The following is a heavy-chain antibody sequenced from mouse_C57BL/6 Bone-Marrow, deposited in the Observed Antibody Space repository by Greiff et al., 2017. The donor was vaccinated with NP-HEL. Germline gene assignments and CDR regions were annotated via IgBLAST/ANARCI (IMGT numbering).Heavy chain of an antibody. CDR2: IDPETGGT. Sequence: VQLQESGAELVRPGASLTLSCTASGFTFTDYEMHWVQQTPVHGLEWIGAIDPETGGTAYNQKIKGKAILTADKSSSTAYMELRSLTSEDSAVDYCTWGDYWGQGTTLTVSS. CDR1: GFTFTDYE. V-gene: IGHV1-15*01. J-gene: IGHJ2*01. CDR3: TWGDY.